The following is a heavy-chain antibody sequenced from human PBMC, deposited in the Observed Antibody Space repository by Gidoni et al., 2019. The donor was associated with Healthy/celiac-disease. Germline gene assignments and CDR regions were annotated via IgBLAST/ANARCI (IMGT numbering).Heavy chain of an antibody. D-gene: IGHD1-26*01. CDR2: IRGSGGST. CDR1: GLPCSSYA. V-gene: IGHV3-23*01. CDR3: AKDQSVRGSYYHDAFDI. Sequence: EVQLLEYGGGLVQPGGSLRLSWAASGLPCSSYAMTWVRQAQGKGLEWVSAIRGSGGSTYYADSVKGRFTISRDNSKNTLYLQMNSLRAEDTAVYYCAKDQSVRGSYYHDAFDIWGQGTMVTVSS. J-gene: IGHJ3*02.